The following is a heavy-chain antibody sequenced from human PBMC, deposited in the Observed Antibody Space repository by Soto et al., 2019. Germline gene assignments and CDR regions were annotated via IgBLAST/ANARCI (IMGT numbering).Heavy chain of an antibody. CDR3: ARPAGSVAEDYYGMDV. CDR1: GYSFTSYW. D-gene: IGHD6-19*01. J-gene: IGHJ6*02. Sequence: SGESLKISCKGSGYSFTSYWINWVRQMPGKGLEWMGKIDPSDSYTNYSPSFQGHVTFSADKSISTAYLQWSSLKASDTAMYFCARPAGSVAEDYYGMDVWGQGTTVTVSS. CDR2: IDPSDSYT. V-gene: IGHV5-10-1*01.